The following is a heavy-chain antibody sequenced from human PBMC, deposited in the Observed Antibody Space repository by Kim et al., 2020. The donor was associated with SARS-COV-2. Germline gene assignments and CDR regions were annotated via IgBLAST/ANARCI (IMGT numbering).Heavy chain of an antibody. CDR2: ISYDGSNK. V-gene: IGHV3-30*04. CDR1: GFTFSSYA. D-gene: IGHD3-3*01. Sequence: GGSLRLSCAASGFTFSSYAMHWVRQAPGKGLEWVAVISYDGSNKYYADSVKGRFTISRDNSKNTLYLQMNSLRAEDTAVYYCARGLDFFRAFDIWGQGTMVTVSS. CDR3: ARGLDFFRAFDI. J-gene: IGHJ3*02.